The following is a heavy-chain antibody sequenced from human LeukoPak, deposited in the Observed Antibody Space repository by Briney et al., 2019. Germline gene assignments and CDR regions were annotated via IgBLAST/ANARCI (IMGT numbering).Heavy chain of an antibody. CDR2: INHSGST. V-gene: IGHV4-34*01. CDR1: GGSFSGYY. Sequence: SCAVYGGSFSGYYWSWIRQPPGKGLEWIGEINHSGSTNYNPSLKSRVTISVDTSKNQFSLKLSSVTAADTAVYYCARGPPWGDTAMAPYFDYWGQGTLVTVSS. D-gene: IGHD5-18*01. J-gene: IGHJ4*02. CDR3: ARGPPWGDTAMAPYFDY.